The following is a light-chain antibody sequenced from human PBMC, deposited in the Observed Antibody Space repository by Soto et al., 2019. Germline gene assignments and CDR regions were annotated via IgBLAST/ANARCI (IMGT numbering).Light chain of an antibody. J-gene: IGLJ1*01. V-gene: IGLV2-8*01. CDR2: EVN. Sequence: QSVLTQPPSASGSPGQSVTISCTGTSSDVCGYNYVSWYQQHPGKAPKLMIYEVNKRPSGVPDRFSGSKSGNTASPTVSGLQAEDEADYYCSSYAGSTNPNFVFGTGTKVTVL. CDR3: SSYAGSTNPNFV. CDR1: SSDVCGYNY.